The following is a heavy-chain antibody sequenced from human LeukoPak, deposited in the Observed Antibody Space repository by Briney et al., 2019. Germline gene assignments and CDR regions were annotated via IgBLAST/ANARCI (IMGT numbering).Heavy chain of an antibody. V-gene: IGHV3-23*01. D-gene: IGHD5-24*01. CDR1: GLTFSSFA. CDR2: MSGSGRST. Sequence: PGGSLRLSCTASGLTFSSFAMSWVRQAPGKGLEWVSAMSGSGRSTYYADTVRGRFAVSRDNSKNTLYLQMNSLRAEDTALYYCAKMNGATYHYYYAMDVWGKGTTVAVSS. J-gene: IGHJ6*04. CDR3: AKMNGATYHYYYAMDV.